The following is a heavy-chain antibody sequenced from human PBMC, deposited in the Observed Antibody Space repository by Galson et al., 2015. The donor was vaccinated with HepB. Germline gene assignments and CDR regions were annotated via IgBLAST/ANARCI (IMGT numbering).Heavy chain of an antibody. D-gene: IGHD6-19*01. Sequence: SLRLSCADSGLTFSSSWMHWVRQGPGKGLVWVSRINSDGSSTSYADSVKGRFTISRDNAKNTLYLQMNSLRAEDTAVYYCALAGYSSGSFDYWGQGTLVTVSS. CDR2: INSDGSST. CDR1: GLTFSSSW. J-gene: IGHJ4*02. CDR3: ALAGYSSGSFDY. V-gene: IGHV3-74*01.